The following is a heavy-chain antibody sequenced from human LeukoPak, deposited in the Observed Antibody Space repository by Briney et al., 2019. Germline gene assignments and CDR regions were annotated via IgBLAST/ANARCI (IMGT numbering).Heavy chain of an antibody. CDR1: GGTFSSYA. V-gene: IGHV1-69*05. D-gene: IGHD6-13*01. J-gene: IGHJ3*02. Sequence: ASVKVSCKASGGTFSSYAISWVRQAPGQGLEWMGGIIPIFGTANYAQKFQGRVTITTDESTSTAYMELSSLRSEDTAVYYCASPLEYSSSRNSGAFDIWGQGTMVTVSS. CDR3: ASPLEYSSSRNSGAFDI. CDR2: IIPIFGTA.